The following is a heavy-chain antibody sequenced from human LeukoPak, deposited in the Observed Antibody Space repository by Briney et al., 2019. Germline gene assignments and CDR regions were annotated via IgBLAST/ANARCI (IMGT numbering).Heavy chain of an antibody. CDR1: GFTFSRYS. J-gene: IGHJ5*02. CDR3: ARSGYSSSWYPNWFDP. V-gene: IGHV3-53*01. CDR2: IYSGGST. Sequence: GGSLRLSCAASGFTFSRYSMNWVSQAPGKWLEWVSVIYSGGSTYYADSVKGRFTISRDNSKNTLYLQMNSLRAEDTAVYYCARSGYSSSWYPNWFDPWGQGTLVTVSS. D-gene: IGHD6-13*01.